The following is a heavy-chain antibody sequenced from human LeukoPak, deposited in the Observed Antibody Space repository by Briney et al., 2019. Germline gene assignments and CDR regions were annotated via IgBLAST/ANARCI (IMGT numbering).Heavy chain of an antibody. CDR1: GFTSSGYA. D-gene: IGHD2-15*01. V-gene: IGHV3-23*01. J-gene: IGHJ4*02. Sequence: GGSLRLSCAAFGFTSSGYAMSWVRQAPGKGLEWVSTISGNSANTYYADSVQGRFTISRDNSKSTLCLQMNSLRAEDTAVYYCAKQLGYCSDGSCYFPYWGQGTLVTVSS. CDR2: ISGNSANT. CDR3: AKQLGYCSDGSCYFPY.